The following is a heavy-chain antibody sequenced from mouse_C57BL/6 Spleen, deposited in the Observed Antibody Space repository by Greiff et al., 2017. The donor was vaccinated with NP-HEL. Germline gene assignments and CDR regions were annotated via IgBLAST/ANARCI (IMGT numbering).Heavy chain of an antibody. Sequence: QVQLQQPGAELVRPGTSVKLSCKASGYTFTSYWMHWVKQRPGQGLEWIGVIDPSDSYTNYNQKFQGKATLTVDTSSSTAYMQLSSLTSEDSAVFDCARRGLYYGSSYGYFDVWGTGTTVTVSS. CDR2: IDPSDSYT. V-gene: IGHV1-59*01. J-gene: IGHJ1*03. CDR3: ARRGLYYGSSYGYFDV. CDR1: GYTFTSYW. D-gene: IGHD1-1*01.